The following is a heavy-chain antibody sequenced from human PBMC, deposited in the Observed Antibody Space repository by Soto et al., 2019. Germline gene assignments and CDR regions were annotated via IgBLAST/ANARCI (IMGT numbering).Heavy chain of an antibody. CDR1: GYSISSSNW. D-gene: IGHD6-6*01. CDR2: IYYSGST. V-gene: IGHV4-28*03. J-gene: IGHJ6*02. Sequence: SETLSLTCAVSGYSISSSNWWGWIRQPPGKGLEWIGYIYYSGSTYYNPSLKSRVTISVDTSKNQFSLKLSSVTAADTAVYYCARVFEYSSRRARDYYYYYGMDVWGQGTTVTVSS. CDR3: ARVFEYSSRRARDYYYYYGMDV.